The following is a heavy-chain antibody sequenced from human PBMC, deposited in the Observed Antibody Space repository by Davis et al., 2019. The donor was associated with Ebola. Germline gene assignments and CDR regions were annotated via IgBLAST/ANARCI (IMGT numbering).Heavy chain of an antibody. J-gene: IGHJ3*02. Sequence: KVSCKDSGNSFNTHWIGWVRQMPGKGLEWMGIIYTGDSDTRYSPSFRGQVTISADNSIKTAFLQWSSLKASDTAMYYCATLRRTITGMDDGFDIWGQGTMVTVSS. CDR1: GNSFNTHW. D-gene: IGHD1-20*01. V-gene: IGHV5-51*01. CDR2: IYTGDSDT. CDR3: ATLRRTITGMDDGFDI.